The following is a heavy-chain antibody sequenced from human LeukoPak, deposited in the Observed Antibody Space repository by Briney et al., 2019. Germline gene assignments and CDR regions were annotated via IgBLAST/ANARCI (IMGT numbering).Heavy chain of an antibody. V-gene: IGHV3-30-3*01. CDR3: AKAPGHDFWSGYVHFDY. D-gene: IGHD3-3*01. CDR2: ISYDGSNK. Sequence: PGGSLRLSCAASGFTFSSYAMHWVRQAPGKGLEWVAVISYDGSNKYYADSVKGRFIISRDNSKNTLYLQMNSLRAEDTAAYYCAKAPGHDFWSGYVHFDYWGQGTLVTVSS. CDR1: GFTFSSYA. J-gene: IGHJ4*02.